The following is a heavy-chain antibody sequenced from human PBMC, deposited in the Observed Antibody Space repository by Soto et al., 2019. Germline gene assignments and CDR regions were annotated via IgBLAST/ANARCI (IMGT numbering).Heavy chain of an antibody. V-gene: IGHV1-69*12. D-gene: IGHD3-22*01. Sequence: QVQLVQSGAEVKKPESSVRVSCKASGGTFNSYAITWVRQAPGQGLEWMGGTIPMFGTTNYAEKFQGRVTLTADEPTHTVYMELSSLRSEDTAVYYCTRYGIRYHSIGYYLGIDGMDVWGQGTTVIVSS. CDR1: GGTFNSYA. CDR2: TIPMFGTT. J-gene: IGHJ6*02. CDR3: TRYGIRYHSIGYYLGIDGMDV.